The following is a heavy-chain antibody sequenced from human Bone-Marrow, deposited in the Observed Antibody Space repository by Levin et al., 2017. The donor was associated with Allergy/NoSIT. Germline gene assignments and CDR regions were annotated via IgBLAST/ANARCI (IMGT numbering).Heavy chain of an antibody. Sequence: GGSLRLSCATSGFTFNNYELNWVRQAPGKGLEWVSYISSSGATIYYADSVKGRFTISRDDAKNSLYLEMKGLRAEDTAVYYCAREVYSRYEYFDYWGQGTLVTVSS. V-gene: IGHV3-48*03. J-gene: IGHJ4*02. D-gene: IGHD5-12*01. CDR3: AREVYSRYEYFDY. CDR2: ISSSGATI. CDR1: GFTFNNYE.